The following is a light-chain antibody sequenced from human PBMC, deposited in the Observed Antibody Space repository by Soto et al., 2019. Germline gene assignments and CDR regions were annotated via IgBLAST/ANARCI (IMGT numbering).Light chain of an antibody. Sequence: DIQMTQSPSSLSVSVGDRVTITCRASQSISSFLNWYQQKPGRAPKILIYTSSNLQSGVPSRFSGSGSGTDFTLTISSLQPEDFATYYCQQSYSTPYTVGQGTKREIK. CDR1: QSISSF. CDR3: QQSYSTPYT. V-gene: IGKV1-39*01. CDR2: TSS. J-gene: IGKJ2*01.